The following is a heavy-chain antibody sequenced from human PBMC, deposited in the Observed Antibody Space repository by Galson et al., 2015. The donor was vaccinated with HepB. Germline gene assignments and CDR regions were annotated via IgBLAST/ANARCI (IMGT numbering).Heavy chain of an antibody. CDR3: ASYLASEVVVAAIAFDI. J-gene: IGHJ3*02. D-gene: IGHD2-15*01. CDR1: GGSISSYY. V-gene: IGHV4-59*08. Sequence: ETLSLTCTVSGGSISSYYWSWIRQPPGKGLEWIGYIYYSGSTYYNPSLKSRVTISVDTSKNQFSLKLSSVTAADTAVYYCASYLASEVVVAAIAFDIWGQGTMVTVSS. CDR2: IYYSGST.